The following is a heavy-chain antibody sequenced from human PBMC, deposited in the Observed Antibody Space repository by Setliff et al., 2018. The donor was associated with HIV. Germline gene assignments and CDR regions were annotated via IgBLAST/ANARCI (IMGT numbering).Heavy chain of an antibody. D-gene: IGHD3-10*01. CDR1: GGSISGSSYF. CDR2: IQHSGST. CDR3: ARAKSLVRGVNYFDY. J-gene: IGHJ4*02. Sequence: PSETLSLTCTVSGGSISGSSYFWGWIRQPPGKGLEWIGNIQHSGSTYYNPSLKSRVTISVDTSKNQFSLKLNSVTAADTAVYYCARAKSLVRGVNYFDYWGQGTLVTVSS. V-gene: IGHV4-39*07.